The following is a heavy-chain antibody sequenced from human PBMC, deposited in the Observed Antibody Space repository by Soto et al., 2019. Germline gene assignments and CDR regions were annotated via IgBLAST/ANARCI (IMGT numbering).Heavy chain of an antibody. CDR2: IYWADDK. CDR3: AHRLAATGLFVY. V-gene: IGHV2-5*02. J-gene: IGHJ4*02. Sequence: QITLKESGPTLVKPTQTLTLTCTFSGFSLSTSGVGVGWIRQPPGKALEWLALIYWADDKRYSPPLQSRLTITKDTSKNQVVLTMTNMDPVDTATYYCAHRLAATGLFVYWGQGTLGTVSS. D-gene: IGHD6-13*01. CDR1: GFSLSTSGVG.